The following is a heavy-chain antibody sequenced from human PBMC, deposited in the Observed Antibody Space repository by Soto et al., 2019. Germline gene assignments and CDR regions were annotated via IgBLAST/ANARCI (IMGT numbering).Heavy chain of an antibody. D-gene: IGHD1-1*01. CDR3: ANYKSRAANYGMDV. CDR2: ISGSGGSK. V-gene: IGHV3-23*01. CDR1: GSTFSNYS. J-gene: IGHJ6*02. Sequence: GSLLLACATSGSTFSNYSMSWVRQAPGKGLEWVSAISGSGGSKYYADSVKGRFTISRDNSKNTLSLQMNSLSAEDTAVYYCANYKSRAANYGMDVWGQGTQVTVYS.